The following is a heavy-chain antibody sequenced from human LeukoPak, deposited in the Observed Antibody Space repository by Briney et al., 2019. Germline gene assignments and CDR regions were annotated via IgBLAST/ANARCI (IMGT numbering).Heavy chain of an antibody. D-gene: IGHD6-19*01. CDR3: AKDGIAVY. V-gene: IGHV3-74*01. Sequence: GGSLRLSCAASGFTFSSYWMHWVRQVPGKGLVGVSRINSDGSSTSYADSVKGRFTISRDNSKNTLYLQMNSLRAEDTAVYYCAKDGIAVYWGQGTLVTVSS. CDR1: GFTFSSYW. J-gene: IGHJ4*02. CDR2: INSDGSST.